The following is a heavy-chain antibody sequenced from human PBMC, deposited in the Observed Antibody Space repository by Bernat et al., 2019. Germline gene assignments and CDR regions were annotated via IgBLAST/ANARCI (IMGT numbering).Heavy chain of an antibody. CDR1: GFTFSNYW. V-gene: IGHV3-7*03. J-gene: IGHJ4*02. CDR3: TRMHSGSYYFDH. D-gene: IGHD1-26*01. CDR2: MNQDGSEK. Sequence: EVQLVESGGGLVQPGGSLRLSCVASGFTFSNYWMSWVRQAPRRGLEWVANMNQDGSEKNYVASVKGRFSIPRDNAENSLYLQMDSLRADDTAVYFCTRMHSGSYYFDHWGQGTLVTVSS.